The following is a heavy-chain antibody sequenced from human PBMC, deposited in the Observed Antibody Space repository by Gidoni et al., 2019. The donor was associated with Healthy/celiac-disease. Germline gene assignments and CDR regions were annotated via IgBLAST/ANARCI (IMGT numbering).Heavy chain of an antibody. CDR3: ARDYYGSGSYYPRFDY. V-gene: IGHV3-30-3*01. J-gene: IGHJ4*02. Sequence: VQLVESGGGVVQPGRSLRRSCAASGFTFSSYAMHWVRQAPGKGLEWVAVISYDGSNKYYADSVKGRFTISRDNSKNTLYLQMNSLRAEDTAVYYCARDYYGSGSYYPRFDYWGQGTLVTVSS. CDR1: GFTFSSYA. D-gene: IGHD3-10*01. CDR2: ISYDGSNK.